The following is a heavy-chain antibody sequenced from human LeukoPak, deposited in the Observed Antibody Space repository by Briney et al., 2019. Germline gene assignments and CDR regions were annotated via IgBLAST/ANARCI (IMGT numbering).Heavy chain of an antibody. V-gene: IGHV3-53*01. CDR2: IYTDNSGGST. CDR1: GFTVSSNY. CDR3: TTIHDYGDPRDC. D-gene: IGHD4-17*01. Sequence: PGGSLRLSCVVSGFTVSSNYMTWVRQAPGKGLEWVSVIYTDNSGGSTYYADSVKGRFTTSRDNSKNTLYLQMNSLRAEDTAVYYCTTIHDYGDPRDCWGQGTLVTVSS. J-gene: IGHJ4*02.